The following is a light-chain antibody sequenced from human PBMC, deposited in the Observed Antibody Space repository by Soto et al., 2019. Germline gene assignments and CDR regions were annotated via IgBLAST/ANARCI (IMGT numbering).Light chain of an antibody. V-gene: IGKV1-27*01. CDR1: QGISTY. CDR3: QKYYDAPLT. Sequence: DIQMTQSPSSLSASVGDRVTITCRASQGISTYLAWYQQKPGIAPKLLIYAASSLQSGVPSRFSGSGSGVDFTLTISSLQPEDVATYYCQKYYDAPLTFGGGTKVEIK. J-gene: IGKJ4*01. CDR2: AAS.